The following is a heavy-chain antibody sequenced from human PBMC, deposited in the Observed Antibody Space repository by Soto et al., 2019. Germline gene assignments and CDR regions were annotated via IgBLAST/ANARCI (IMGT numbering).Heavy chain of an antibody. Sequence: ASVKVSCTASGYTFTSYDINWVRQATGQGLEWMGWMNPNSGNTGYAQKFQGWVTMTRDTSISTAYMELSRLRSDDTAVYYCARGIAAAAARGMDVWGQGTTVTVSS. CDR3: ARGIAAAAARGMDV. CDR2: MNPNSGNT. CDR1: GYTFTSYD. V-gene: IGHV1-8*01. J-gene: IGHJ6*02. D-gene: IGHD6-13*01.